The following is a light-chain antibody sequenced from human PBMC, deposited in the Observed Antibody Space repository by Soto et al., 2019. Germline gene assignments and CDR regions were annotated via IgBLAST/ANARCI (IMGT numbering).Light chain of an antibody. CDR2: GAS. V-gene: IGKV3-15*01. CDR1: QSVGNN. J-gene: IGKJ3*01. CDR3: QQYNNWHFT. Sequence: EIVMTQSPATLSVSPGERATLSCRASQSVGNNLAWYQQKPGQAPRLLIYGASNRATGIPARFSGSGSGTEFTLTISSLQSEDFAVYYCQQYNNWHFTFGPGTKVDIK.